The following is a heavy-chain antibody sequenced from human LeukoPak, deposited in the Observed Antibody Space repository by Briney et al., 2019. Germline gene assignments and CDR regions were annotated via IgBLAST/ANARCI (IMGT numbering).Heavy chain of an antibody. CDR2: IYFSGST. CDR3: ARCYDSSGYWSH. V-gene: IGHV4-59*01. Sequence: PSETLSLTCTVSGDSISNYYWSWIRQPPGKGLEWIGYIYFSGSTNYNPSLKSRVTISVDTSKNQFSLKLSSVTAADTAVYFCARCYDSSGYWSHWGQGTLVTVSS. J-gene: IGHJ4*02. D-gene: IGHD3-22*01. CDR1: GDSISNYY.